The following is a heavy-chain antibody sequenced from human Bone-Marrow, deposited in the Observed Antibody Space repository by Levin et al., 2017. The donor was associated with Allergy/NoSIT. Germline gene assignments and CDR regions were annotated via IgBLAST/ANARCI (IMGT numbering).Heavy chain of an antibody. CDR3: ARFLDSSSWYYFDY. J-gene: IGHJ4*02. V-gene: IGHV4-34*01. CDR1: GGSFSGYY. D-gene: IGHD6-13*01. Sequence: SETLSLTCAVYGGSFSGYYWSWIRQPPGKGLEWIGEINHSGSTNYNPSLKSRVTISVDTSKNQFSLKLSSVTAADTAVYYCARFLDSSSWYYFDYWGQGTLVTVSS. CDR2: INHSGST.